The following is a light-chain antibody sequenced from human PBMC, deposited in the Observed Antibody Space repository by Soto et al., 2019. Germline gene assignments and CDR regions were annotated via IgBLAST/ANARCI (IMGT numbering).Light chain of an antibody. CDR1: QTIRSW. V-gene: IGKV1-5*03. J-gene: IGKJ4*01. CDR3: QQYNGDSGLT. Sequence: DIQMTQYPSTLAASIGDRVTITCRASQTIRSWVAWYQQKPGKAPDLLIYSASGLESGVPSRFSGSGFGTEFTLTINSLHPDDLATYYCQQYNGDSGLTFGGGTKVEI. CDR2: SAS.